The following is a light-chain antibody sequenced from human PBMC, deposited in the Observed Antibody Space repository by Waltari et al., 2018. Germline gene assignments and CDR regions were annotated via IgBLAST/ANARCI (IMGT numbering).Light chain of an antibody. V-gene: IGLV3-21*02. CDR2: DDG. CDR3: CSYAGAV. J-gene: IGLJ3*02. CDR1: KIGRKN. Sequence: SYVLTQPPSVSVAPGQTARITCDGNKIGRKNVHWYQQKPGQAPVLVVYDDGDRPSGIPERFSGSNPGNTASLTISGLQAEDEADYYCCSYAGAVFGGGTKLTIL.